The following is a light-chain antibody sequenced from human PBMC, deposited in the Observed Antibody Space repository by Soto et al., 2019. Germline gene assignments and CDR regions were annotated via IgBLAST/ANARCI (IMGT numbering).Light chain of an antibody. Sequence: DIVMTQSPDSLAVSLGERATINCKSSQSVLYSSNNKNYLAWYQQKPGQPPKLLIYWASTRESGVPDRFSGRGSGKDFTLTISRLQAEDVAVYYCQQYYSTPPTFGGGTKVEIK. V-gene: IGKV4-1*01. J-gene: IGKJ4*01. CDR2: WAS. CDR3: QQYYSTPPT. CDR1: QSVLYSSNNKNY.